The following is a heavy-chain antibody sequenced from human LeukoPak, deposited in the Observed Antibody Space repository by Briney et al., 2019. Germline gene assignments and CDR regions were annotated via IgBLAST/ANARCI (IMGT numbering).Heavy chain of an antibody. J-gene: IGHJ4*02. CDR1: GLTFDDYA. V-gene: IGHV3-9*01. CDR3: AKDMGYTTAWYVDY. CDR2: IRWNSGSM. Sequence: SLRLSCAASGLTFDDYAMHWVGQAPGKGLEWVSGIRWNSGSMGYADSVKGRFTISRDNAKNSLYLQMNSLRAEDTALYYCAKDMGYTTAWYVDYWGGGPLVTAS. D-gene: IGHD6-13*01.